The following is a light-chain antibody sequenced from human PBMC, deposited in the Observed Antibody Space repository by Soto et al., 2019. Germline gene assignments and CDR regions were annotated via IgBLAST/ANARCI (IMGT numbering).Light chain of an antibody. J-gene: IGLJ1*01. CDR3: SSYTSTSTYV. V-gene: IGLV2-14*03. Sequence: QSALTRPDCVSGSPGQSVAISCTAANSDIGNYNYVSWYQQRPGKVPKLIIHDVSDRPSGVSDRFSGSKSGNTASLTISGLQAEDEADYYCSSYTSTSTYVFGTGTKVTVL. CDR2: DVS. CDR1: NSDIGNYNY.